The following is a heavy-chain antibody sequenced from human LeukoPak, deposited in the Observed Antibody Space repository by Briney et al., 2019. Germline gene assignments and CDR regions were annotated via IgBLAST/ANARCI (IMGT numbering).Heavy chain of an antibody. CDR2: INQDGSQK. D-gene: IGHD4-17*01. J-gene: IGHJ6*02. V-gene: IGHV3-7*03. CDR3: AKDRTYGSHV. CDR1: GFTFSSFW. Sequence: GGSLRLSCAVSGFTFSSFWMSWVRQAPGRGLEWVANINQDGSQKSYVDSVKGRFTTSRDNAKNSLFLQMNSLRAEDTAVYYCAKDRTYGSHVWGQGTTVTVSS.